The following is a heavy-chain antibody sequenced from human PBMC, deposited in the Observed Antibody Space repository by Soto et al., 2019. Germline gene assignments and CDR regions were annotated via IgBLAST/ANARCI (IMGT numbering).Heavy chain of an antibody. CDR2: ISAYNGNT. CDR1: GYTFTSYG. CDR3: ARFNPSPPRLYCSSTRRFAARDV. Sequence: AAVKPCSKASGYTFTSYGISWVRQAPGQGLEWMGWISAYNGNTNYAQKLQGRVTMTTDTSTSTAYMELRSLRSDDTAVYYCARFNPSPPRLYCSSTRRFAARDVWG. V-gene: IGHV1-18*01. J-gene: IGHJ6*02. D-gene: IGHD2-2*01.